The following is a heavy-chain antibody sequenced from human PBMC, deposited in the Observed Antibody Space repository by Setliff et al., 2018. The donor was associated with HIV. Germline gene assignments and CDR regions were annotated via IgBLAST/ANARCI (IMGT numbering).Heavy chain of an antibody. Sequence: NPSETLSLTCTVSGDPISSSIYYWGWVRQPPGKGLEWIGGIYYTGSPFYNPSLKSRVTISVDTSNNQFSLKLSSVTAADTAVYYCARGGGTSSPIDYHYYIDVWGKGTTVTVSS. D-gene: IGHD6-6*01. J-gene: IGHJ6*03. V-gene: IGHV4-39*01. CDR3: ARGGGTSSPIDYHYYIDV. CDR2: IYYTGSP. CDR1: GDPISSSIYY.